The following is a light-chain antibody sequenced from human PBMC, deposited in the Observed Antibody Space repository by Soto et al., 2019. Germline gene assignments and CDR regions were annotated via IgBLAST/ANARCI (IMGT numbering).Light chain of an antibody. V-gene: IGKV3-11*01. J-gene: IGKJ5*01. CDR3: QQHYSTPLS. Sequence: IVLTQSPATLSLSPGERATLSCRASQSVSSYLAWYQQKPGQAPRLLIYDASNRATGIPARFSGSGSGTDFTLTISSLQAEDVAVYYCQQHYSTPLSFGQGTRLGL. CDR2: DAS. CDR1: QSVSSY.